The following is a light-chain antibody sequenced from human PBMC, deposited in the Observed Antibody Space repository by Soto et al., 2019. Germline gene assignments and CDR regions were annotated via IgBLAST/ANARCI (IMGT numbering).Light chain of an antibody. Sequence: QSVLTQPPSASGSPGQAAAISCTGTSSDVGGYNYVSWYQQHPGKAPKLLIYEVTKRPSGVPDRFSGSKSGSTASLTVSGLQAEDEADYYCCPYGGNDNYVFGTGTKVTVL. CDR1: SSDVGGYNY. CDR3: CPYGGNDNYV. V-gene: IGLV2-8*01. J-gene: IGLJ1*01. CDR2: EVT.